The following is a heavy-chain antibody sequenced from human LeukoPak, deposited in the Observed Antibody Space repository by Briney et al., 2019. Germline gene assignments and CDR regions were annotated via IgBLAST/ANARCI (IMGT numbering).Heavy chain of an antibody. V-gene: IGHV4-59*08. CDR1: GGSLTRYH. J-gene: IGHJ3*02. CDR2: INYSGST. Sequence: SETLSLTSTVSGGSLTRYHWGWIRQPPGKGLEWIGYINYSGSTNYSPSLESRVTISLDTSKNQFSLQLSSVTAADTAVYYCARRGVGATTWDAFDIWGQGTLVTVSS. CDR3: ARRGVGATTWDAFDI. D-gene: IGHD1-26*01.